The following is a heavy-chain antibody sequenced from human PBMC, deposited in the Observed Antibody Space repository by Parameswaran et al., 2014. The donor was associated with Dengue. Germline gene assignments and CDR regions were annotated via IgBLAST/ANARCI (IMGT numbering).Heavy chain of an antibody. D-gene: IGHD1-7*01. V-gene: IGHV3-7*05. Sequence: GESLKISCAASGFTFSSYWMSWVRQAPGKGLEWVANIKQDGSEKYYVDSVKGRFTISRDNSKNTLYLQMNSLRAEDTAVYYCARVITGTTYLYYYYGMDVWGQGTTVTVSS. CDR2: IKQDGSEK. J-gene: IGHJ6*02. CDR3: ARVITGTTYLYYYYGMDV. CDR1: GFTFSSYW.